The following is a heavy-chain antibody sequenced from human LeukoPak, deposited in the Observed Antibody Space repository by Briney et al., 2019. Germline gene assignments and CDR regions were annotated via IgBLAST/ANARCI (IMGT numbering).Heavy chain of an antibody. CDR1: GGSISGYY. D-gene: IGHD6-19*01. CDR3: ARGGGGYSSGWYARRDRYYMDV. J-gene: IGHJ6*03. V-gene: IGHV4-59*12. CDR2: ISYSGGT. Sequence: SETLSLTCTVSGGSISGYYWSWIRQPPGKGLQWIGYISYSGGTNYNPSLKSRVTISVDTSKNQFSLKLSSVTAADTAVFYCARGGGGYSSGWYARRDRYYMDVWGKGTTVTVSS.